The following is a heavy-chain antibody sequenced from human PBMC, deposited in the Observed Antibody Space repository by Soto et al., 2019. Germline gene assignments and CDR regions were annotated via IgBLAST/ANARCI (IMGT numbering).Heavy chain of an antibody. J-gene: IGHJ4*02. CDR1: GFTFSSYA. CDR2: MSGSGGST. CDR3: AKDRERIQLWIDY. V-gene: IGHV3-23*01. Sequence: EVQLLESGGGLVQPGGSLRLSCAAYGFTFSSYAMSWVRQAPGKGLEWVSAMSGSGGSTYYVDSVKGRFTISRDNSKNTVYLQMNSLRADDTAVYYCAKDRERIQLWIDYWGEGGLVTVSS. D-gene: IGHD5-18*01.